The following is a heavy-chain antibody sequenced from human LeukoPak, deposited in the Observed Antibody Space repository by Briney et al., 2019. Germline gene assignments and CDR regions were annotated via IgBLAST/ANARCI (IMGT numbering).Heavy chain of an antibody. D-gene: IGHD2-2*01. V-gene: IGHV4-59*01. J-gene: IGHJ6*03. CDR2: IYNSGST. CDR1: GDSISIYY. CDR3: ARLPRSVVVPAAITWETQPGYYYYMDV. Sequence: SETLSLTCTVSGDSISIYYWSWIRQPPGKGLEWIGYIYNSGSTNYNPSFKSRVTISVDTSKNQFSLKLTSVTAADTAVYYCARLPRSVVVPAAITWETQPGYYYYMDVWGKGTTVTVSS.